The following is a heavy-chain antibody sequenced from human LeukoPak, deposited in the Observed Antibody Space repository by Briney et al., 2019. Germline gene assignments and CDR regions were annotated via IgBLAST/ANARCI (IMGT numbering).Heavy chain of an antibody. V-gene: IGHV1-2*02. Sequence: ASVKVSFKASGYTFTGYYMHWVRQAPGQGLEWMGWINPNSGGTNYAQKFQGRVTMTRDKAISTAYMEMSRLRSDDTAVYYCARDNGDYGDFDYWGQGTLVTVSS. CDR2: INPNSGGT. CDR3: ARDNGDYGDFDY. J-gene: IGHJ4*02. D-gene: IGHD4-17*01. CDR1: GYTFTGYY.